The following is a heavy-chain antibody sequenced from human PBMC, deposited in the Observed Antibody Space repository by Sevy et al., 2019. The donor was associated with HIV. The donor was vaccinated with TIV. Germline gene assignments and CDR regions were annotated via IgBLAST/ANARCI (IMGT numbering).Heavy chain of an antibody. D-gene: IGHD3-22*01. CDR1: GFTFSSYS. J-gene: IGHJ3*02. CDR2: ISSSSTI. CDR3: ARDPNYYDSSGSTLNAFDI. Sequence: GGSLRLSCAASGFTFSSYSMNWVRQAPGKGLEWVSYISSSSTIYYADSVKGRFTISRDNAKNSLYLQMNSLRAEDTAVYYCARDPNYYDSSGSTLNAFDIWGQGTMVTVSS. V-gene: IGHV3-48*01.